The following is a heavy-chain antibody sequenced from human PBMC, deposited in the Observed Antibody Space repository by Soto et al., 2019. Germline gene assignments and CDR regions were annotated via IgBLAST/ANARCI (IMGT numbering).Heavy chain of an antibody. V-gene: IGHV3-30-3*01. CDR3: ARLSGRWGLLSPNVYFDY. Sequence: QVQLVESGGGVVQPGRSLRLSCAASGFTFSSYAMHWVRQAPGKGLEWVAVISYGGSNKYYADSVKGRFTISRDNSKNQMYLQMNSLRAEDTAVYYWARLSGRWGLLSPNVYFDYWGQGTLVTVSS. D-gene: IGHD1-26*01. J-gene: IGHJ4*02. CDR2: ISYGGSNK. CDR1: GFTFSSYA.